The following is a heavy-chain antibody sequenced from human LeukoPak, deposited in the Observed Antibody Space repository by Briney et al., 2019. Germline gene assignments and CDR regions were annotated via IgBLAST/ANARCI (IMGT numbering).Heavy chain of an antibody. CDR3: ATEPITIVPRWDFDY. D-gene: IGHD3-3*01. Sequence: PGGSLRLSCTASGFTFGDYAMSWVRQAPGKGLEWVAFIRYDGSNKYYADSVKGRFTISRDNSKNTLYLQMNSLRAEDTAVYYCATEPITIVPRWDFDYWGQGTLVTVSS. V-gene: IGHV3-30*02. CDR1: GFTFGDYA. CDR2: IRYDGSNK. J-gene: IGHJ4*02.